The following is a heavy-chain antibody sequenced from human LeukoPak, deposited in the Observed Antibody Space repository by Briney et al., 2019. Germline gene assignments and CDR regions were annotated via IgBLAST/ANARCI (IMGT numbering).Heavy chain of an antibody. V-gene: IGHV4-34*01. D-gene: IGHD2-2*01. CDR1: GGSFSGYY. Sequence: SETLSLTCAVYGGSFSGYYWSWIRQPPGKGLEWIGEINHSGSTNCNPSLKSRVTISVDTSKNQFSLKLSSVTAADTAVYYCARDGLPAATSEQYNWFDPWGQGTLVTVSS. CDR2: INHSGST. CDR3: ARDGLPAATSEQYNWFDP. J-gene: IGHJ5*02.